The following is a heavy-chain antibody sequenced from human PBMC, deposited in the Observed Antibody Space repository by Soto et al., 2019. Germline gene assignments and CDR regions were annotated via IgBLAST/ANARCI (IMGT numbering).Heavy chain of an antibody. V-gene: IGHV1-69*13. J-gene: IGHJ5*02. Sequence: SVKVSCKASGGTFSSYAISWVRQAPGQGLEWMGGIIPIFGTANYAQKFQGRVTITADESTSTAYMELSSLRSEDTAVYYCARDRVREHWFDPWGQGTLVTVSS. CDR3: ARDRVREHWFDP. CDR1: GGTFSSYA. CDR2: IIPIFGTA. D-gene: IGHD6-13*01.